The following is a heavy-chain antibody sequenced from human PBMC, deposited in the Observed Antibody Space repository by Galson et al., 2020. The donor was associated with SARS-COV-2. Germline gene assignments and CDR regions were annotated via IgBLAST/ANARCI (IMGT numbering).Heavy chain of an antibody. Sequence: GESLKISCAASGFTFDAYAMNWVRQAPGKGLEWVSGISANGGSTNYADSVAGRFTISRDNSKNIVYLQMNGLRVEDTATYYCAKDREGAILYYYVDFWGQGTLVTVSS. D-gene: IGHD1-26*01. V-gene: IGHV3-23*01. CDR1: GFTFDAYA. CDR3: AKDREGAILYYYVDF. CDR2: ISANGGST. J-gene: IGHJ4*02.